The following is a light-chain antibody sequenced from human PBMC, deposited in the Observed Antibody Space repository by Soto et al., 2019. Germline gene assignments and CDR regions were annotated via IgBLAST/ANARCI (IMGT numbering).Light chain of an antibody. CDR1: SNGRSY. J-gene: IGKJ4*02. V-gene: IGKV3-20*01. CDR3: QQYVSSPLT. Sequence: ETLMTQSPTTLPVSSGERATLSRRGRSNGRSYLAWYQQKPGQPPRLLIYGASSRATGIPARFSGSGSGTDFTLTISRLEPEDFAVYYCQQYVSSPLTFGEGTKVDIK. CDR2: GAS.